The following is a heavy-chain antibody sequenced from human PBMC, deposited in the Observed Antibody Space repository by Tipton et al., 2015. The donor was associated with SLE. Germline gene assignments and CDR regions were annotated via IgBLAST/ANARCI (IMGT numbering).Heavy chain of an antibody. CDR2: VYSSGST. CDR1: GGSISGYY. D-gene: IGHD4-11*01. Sequence: LRLSCTVSGGSISGYYWSWIRQPAGKGLEWIGRVYSSGSTIYNPSIKSRVTMSVDTSKNHFSLKLISVTAADTAVYYCAREFLNPVTTVHYYFDLWGRGTLVTVSS. CDR3: AREFLNPVTTVHYYFDL. V-gene: IGHV4-4*07. J-gene: IGHJ2*01.